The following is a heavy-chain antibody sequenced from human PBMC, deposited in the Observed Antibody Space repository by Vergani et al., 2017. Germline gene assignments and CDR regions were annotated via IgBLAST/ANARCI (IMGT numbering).Heavy chain of an antibody. CDR3: ARAGEGYCSSTSCKYYYYYYYMDV. J-gene: IGHJ6*03. CDR1: GFTFSSYA. D-gene: IGHD2-2*01. V-gene: IGHV3-30-3*01. CDR2: ISYDGSNK. Sequence: QVQLVESGGGVVQPGRSLRLSCAASGFTFSSYAMHWVRQAPGKGLEWGAVISYDGSNKYYADSVKGRFTISRDNSKNTLYLQMNSLRAEDTAVYYCARAGEGYCSSTSCKYYYYYYYMDVWGKGTTVTVSS.